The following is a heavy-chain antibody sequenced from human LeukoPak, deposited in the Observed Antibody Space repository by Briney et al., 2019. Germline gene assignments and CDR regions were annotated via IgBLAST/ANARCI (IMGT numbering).Heavy chain of an antibody. CDR3: AKELYFGSGSYPDY. CDR2: ISHDGSDN. V-gene: IGHV3-30*18. J-gene: IGHJ4*02. CDR1: GFTFSSYG. D-gene: IGHD3-10*01. Sequence: PGRSLRLSCAASGFTFSSYGMHCVRQAPGKGLEWVAVISHDGSDNHYADSVKGRFTISRDNSKNTVYLQMSSLRPEDTAVYFCAKELYFGSGSYPDYWGQGTLVRVSS.